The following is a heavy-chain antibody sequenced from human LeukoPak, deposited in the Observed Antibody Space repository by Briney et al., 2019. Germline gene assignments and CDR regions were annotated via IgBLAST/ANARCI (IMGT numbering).Heavy chain of an antibody. CDR2: IYYSGST. CDR3: ARGVVGVAFDY. D-gene: IGHD6-19*01. Sequence: SETLSLTCTVSGGSISSYYWSWIRQPPGKGLEWIGYIYYSGSTNYNPSLKSRVTISVDTSKNQFSLKLSSVTAADTAVYYCARGVVGVAFDYWGQGTLVTVSS. CDR1: GGSISSYY. J-gene: IGHJ4*02. V-gene: IGHV4-59*01.